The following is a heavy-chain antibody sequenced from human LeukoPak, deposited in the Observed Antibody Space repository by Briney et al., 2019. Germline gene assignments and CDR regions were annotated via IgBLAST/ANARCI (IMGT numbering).Heavy chain of an antibody. D-gene: IGHD4-17*01. CDR1: GFTFSDYT. Sequence: GGSLRLSCATSGFTFSDYTMNWVRQAPGKGLEWVSSIGTSGSIYYADSVRGRFTISRDNAKNSLYLQMDSLRVEDTAVYYCARDEPTVTTGPPVGSWGQGTLVTVSS. CDR3: ARDEPTVTTGPPVGS. J-gene: IGHJ4*02. CDR2: IGTSGSI. V-gene: IGHV3-69-1*01.